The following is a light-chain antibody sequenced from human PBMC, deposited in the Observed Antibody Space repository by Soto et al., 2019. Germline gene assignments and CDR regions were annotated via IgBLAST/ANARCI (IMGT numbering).Light chain of an antibody. CDR2: RDN. CDR1: SSNIGSNY. Sequence: QSVLTQPPSASRTPGQRVTISCSGSSSNIGSNYVYWYQQLPGTSPKLLIYRDNKRPSGVPDRFSGSKSGTSASLAISGLRSEDEADYYCAAWDDSLSGPWVFGGGTKLTV. CDR3: AAWDDSLSGPWV. J-gene: IGLJ3*02. V-gene: IGLV1-47*01.